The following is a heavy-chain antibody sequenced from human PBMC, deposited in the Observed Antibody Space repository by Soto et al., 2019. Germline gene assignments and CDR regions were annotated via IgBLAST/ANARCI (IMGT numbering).Heavy chain of an antibody. CDR2: VDYDDNT. J-gene: IGHJ4*02. CDR1: GGSISSYY. CDR3: ARLLSSYSSSWYYFDS. V-gene: IGHV4-59*01. Sequence: SETLSLTCTVSGGSISSYYWSWIRQPPGKGLEWIGYVDYDDNTDYNPSLKSRVTISVDRSNNLLSLRLASMTAADTAVYYCARLLSSYSSSWYYFDSWAPGTLVTVSS. D-gene: IGHD6-13*01.